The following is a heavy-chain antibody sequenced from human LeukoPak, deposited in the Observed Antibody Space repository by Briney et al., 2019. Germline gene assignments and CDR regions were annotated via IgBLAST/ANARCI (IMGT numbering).Heavy chain of an antibody. J-gene: IGHJ4*02. Sequence: SETLSLTCAVYGGSFSGYYWSWIRQPPGKGLEWIGEINHSGSTNYNPSLKSRVTISVDTSKSQFSLKLSSVTAADTAVYYCARRESGSYYFDYWGQGTLVTVSS. V-gene: IGHV4-34*01. CDR1: GGSFSGYY. CDR3: ARRESGSYYFDY. CDR2: INHSGST. D-gene: IGHD1-26*01.